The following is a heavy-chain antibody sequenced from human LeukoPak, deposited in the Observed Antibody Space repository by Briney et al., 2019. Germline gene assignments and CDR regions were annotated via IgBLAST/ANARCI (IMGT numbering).Heavy chain of an antibody. CDR3: ARVQCSSTSCYVRWFDP. Sequence: ASVKVSCKASGYTFTGYYMHWVRQAPGQGLEWMGWINPNSGGTNYALKFQGRVTMTRDTSISTAYMELSRLRSDDTAVYYCARVQCSSTSCYVRWFDPWGQGTLVTVSS. CDR1: GYTFTGYY. J-gene: IGHJ5*02. D-gene: IGHD2-2*01. V-gene: IGHV1-2*02. CDR2: INPNSGGT.